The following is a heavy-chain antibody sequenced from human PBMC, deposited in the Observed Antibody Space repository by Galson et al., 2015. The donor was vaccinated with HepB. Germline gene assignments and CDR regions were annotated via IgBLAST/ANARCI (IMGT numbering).Heavy chain of an antibody. CDR3: ARDSGWFDP. CDR2: TYSGGRI. CDR1: GFIVSSNH. Sequence: SLRLSCAAPGFIVSSNHMSWVRQAPGKGLEWVSVTYSGGRIHYADSVRGRFTVSRDNSKNTLYLQMNRLRVEDTAVYYCARDSGWFDPWGQGTLVTVSS. J-gene: IGHJ5*02. V-gene: IGHV3-53*01.